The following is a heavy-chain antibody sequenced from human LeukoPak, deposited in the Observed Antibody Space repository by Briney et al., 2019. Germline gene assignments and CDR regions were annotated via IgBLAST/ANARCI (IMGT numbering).Heavy chain of an antibody. D-gene: IGHD3-16*01. V-gene: IGHV3-15*01. Sequence: GGSLRLSCAASGFTFSDYYMSWIRQAPGKGLEWVGRIKSETGGGTTDYAAPVKGRFTISRDDSKNTLYLQMNSLKTEDTAVYYCTTSPARGNYWGQGTLVTVSS. J-gene: IGHJ4*02. CDR3: TTSPARGNY. CDR2: IKSETGGGTT. CDR1: GFTFSDYY.